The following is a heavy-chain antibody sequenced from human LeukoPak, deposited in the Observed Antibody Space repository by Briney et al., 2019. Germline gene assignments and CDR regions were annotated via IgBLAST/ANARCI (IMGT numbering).Heavy chain of an antibody. CDR2: ISYDGSNK. Sequence: GGSLRLSCAASGFTFSSYGMHWVRQAPGKGLEWVAVISYDGSNKYYADSVKGRFTISRDNSKNTLCLQMNSLRAEDTAVYYCAKDFIIAYYYGSGTGFFDYWGQGTLVTVSS. J-gene: IGHJ4*02. V-gene: IGHV3-30*18. CDR1: GFTFSSYG. CDR3: AKDFIIAYYYGSGTGFFDY. D-gene: IGHD3-10*01.